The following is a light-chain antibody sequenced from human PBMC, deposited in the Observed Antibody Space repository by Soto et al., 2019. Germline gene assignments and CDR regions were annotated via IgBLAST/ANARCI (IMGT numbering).Light chain of an antibody. J-gene: IGKJ2*01. CDR2: GAS. CDR1: QSVSRSY. Sequence: EIVWTQSPGTLSLSPGERATLSCRASQSVSRSYLAWYQQKPGQAPRLLIYGASSRATGIPDRFTGSGSGTDFTLTISRLEPEDFAVYSCQHYGDSSYTFGQGTKLEIK. V-gene: IGKV3-20*01. CDR3: QHYGDSSYT.